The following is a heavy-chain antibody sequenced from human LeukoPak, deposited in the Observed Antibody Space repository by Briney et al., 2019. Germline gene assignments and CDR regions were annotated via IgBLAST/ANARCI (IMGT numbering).Heavy chain of an antibody. V-gene: IGHV4-34*01. CDR2: INHSGST. D-gene: IGHD6-13*01. CDR1: GGSFSGYY. Sequence: PSETLSLTCAVYGGSFSGYYWSWIRQPPGKGLEWIGEINHSGSTNYNPSLKSRVTISVDTSKNQFSLKLSSETAADTAVYYCARVRAAAGYWGQGTLVTVSS. J-gene: IGHJ4*02. CDR3: ARVRAAAGY.